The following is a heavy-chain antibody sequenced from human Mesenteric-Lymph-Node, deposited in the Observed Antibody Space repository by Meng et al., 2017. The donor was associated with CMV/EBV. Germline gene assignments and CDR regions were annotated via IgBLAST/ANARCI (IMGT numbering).Heavy chain of an antibody. V-gene: IGHV1-18*01. J-gene: IGHJ6*02. Sequence: ASVKVSCKASGYTFTSYGISWVRQAPGQGLEWMGWISAYNGNTNYAQKLQGRVTMTTDTSTSTAYMELRSLRSDDTAVYYCARDPLRSIFGVVIGDPDYGMDVWGQGTTVTVS. CDR2: ISAYNGNT. CDR3: ARDPLRSIFGVVIGDPDYGMDV. D-gene: IGHD3-3*01. CDR1: GYTFTSYG.